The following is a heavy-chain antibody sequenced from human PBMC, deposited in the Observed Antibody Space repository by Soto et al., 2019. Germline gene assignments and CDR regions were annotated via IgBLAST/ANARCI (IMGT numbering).Heavy chain of an antibody. Sequence: SSETLSLTCTVSGGSISSGDYYWSWIRQPPGKGLEWIGYIYYSGSTYYNPSLKSRVTISVDTSKNQFSLKLSSVTAADTAVYFCSRGYPYFSGSFLESYYFDYWGQGTLVTVSS. V-gene: IGHV4-30-4*01. CDR2: IYYSGST. CDR3: SRGYPYFSGSFLESYYFDY. D-gene: IGHD3-10*01. J-gene: IGHJ4*02. CDR1: GGSISSGDYY.